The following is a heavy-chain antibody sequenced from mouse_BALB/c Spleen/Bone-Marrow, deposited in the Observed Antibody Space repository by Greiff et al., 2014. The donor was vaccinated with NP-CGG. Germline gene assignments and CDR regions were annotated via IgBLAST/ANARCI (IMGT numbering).Heavy chain of an antibody. J-gene: IGHJ3*01. D-gene: IGHD2-1*01. CDR1: GYTFTEYT. V-gene: IGHV1-18*01. Sequence: VQLQQSGPELVKPGASVKISCKTSGYTFTEYTMHWVKQSLGKSLEWIGAINPNNGGSTYNQKFKGKATLTVDKSSSTAYMEPRSLTSEDSAVYYCERGFYFRNYVFAYWGKGTRVTVSA. CDR3: ERGFYFRNYVFAY. CDR2: INPNNGGS.